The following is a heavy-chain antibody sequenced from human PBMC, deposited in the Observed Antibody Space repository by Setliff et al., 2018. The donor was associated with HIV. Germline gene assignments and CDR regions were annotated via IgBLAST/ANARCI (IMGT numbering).Heavy chain of an antibody. V-gene: IGHV4-34*01. CDR1: GGSFSNYY. J-gene: IGHJ3*02. Sequence: SETLSLTFAVYGGSFSNYYWSWIRQPPGKGLEWIGEINYSGSTKYNPSLKSRVTMSVDTSKNQFSLKLNSVTAADTAVYYCARYVAYDEDDFDIWGQGTMVTVSS. D-gene: IGHD3-16*01. CDR2: INYSGST. CDR3: ARYVAYDEDDFDI.